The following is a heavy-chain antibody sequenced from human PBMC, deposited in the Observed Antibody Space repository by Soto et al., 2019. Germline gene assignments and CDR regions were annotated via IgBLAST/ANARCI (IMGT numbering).Heavy chain of an antibody. CDR2: ITLSSSYI. V-gene: IGHV3-21*01. CDR1: GFNFGAFG. CDR3: ARDMKSVRFWGTNGFDP. J-gene: IGHJ5*02. D-gene: IGHD3-16*01. Sequence: GGSLRLSCGASGFNFGAFGMNWVRQAPGKGLEWVSSITLSSSYIYYADSVKGRFTVSRDNAKNSLYLDMKSLTVDDTAVYYCARDMKSVRFWGTNGFDPWGQGILVTVSS.